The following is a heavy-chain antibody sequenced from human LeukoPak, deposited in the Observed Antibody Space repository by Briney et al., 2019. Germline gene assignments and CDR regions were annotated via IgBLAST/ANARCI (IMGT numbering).Heavy chain of an antibody. CDR2: ISTSSIYT. J-gene: IGHJ4*02. V-gene: IGHV3-21*01. CDR3: VGYCSSTTCPEAIDY. CDR1: GFTFSTYS. D-gene: IGHD2-2*01. Sequence: GGSLRLSCAASGFTFSTYSMDWVRQAPGKGLEWVSSISTSSIYTYYADSVKGRFTISRDNAKSSLYLQMNSLRAEDTAVYYCVGYCSSTTCPEAIDYWGQGTLVTVSS.